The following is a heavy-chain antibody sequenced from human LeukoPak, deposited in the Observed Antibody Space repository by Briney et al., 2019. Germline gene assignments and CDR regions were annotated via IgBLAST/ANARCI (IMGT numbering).Heavy chain of an antibody. CDR3: ARDRGYDFWSGYYSWFDP. CDR1: SGSISSSKYY. Sequence: SETLSLTCTVSSGSISSSKYYWGWIRQTPGKGLEWIGSIYYSGSTYYKPSLKSRVTISVDTSKNQFSLKLSSVTAADTAVYYCARDRGYDFWSGYYSWFDPWGQGTLVTVSS. CDR2: IYYSGST. J-gene: IGHJ5*02. D-gene: IGHD3-3*01. V-gene: IGHV4-39*07.